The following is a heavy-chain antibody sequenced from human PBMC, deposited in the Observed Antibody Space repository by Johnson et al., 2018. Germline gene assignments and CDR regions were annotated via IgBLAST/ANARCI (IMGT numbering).Heavy chain of an antibody. D-gene: IGHD3-22*01. CDR2: IKSKTDGGTT. CDR3: TTLETYYDDSSGSFDAFDI. V-gene: IGHV3-15*07. J-gene: IGHJ3*02. CDR1: DFTFSNAW. Sequence: VQLVQSGGGLVKPGGSLRLSCASSDFTFSNAWMNWVRQAPGKGLEWVGRIKSKTDGGTTDYAAPVQGRFTISSEASKHTRYLQMNSRKTQDTAVYYCTTLETYYDDSSGSFDAFDIWGQGTMVTVSS.